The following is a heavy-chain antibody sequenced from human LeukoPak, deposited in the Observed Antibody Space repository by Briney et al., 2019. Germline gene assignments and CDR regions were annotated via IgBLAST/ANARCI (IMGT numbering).Heavy chain of an antibody. J-gene: IGHJ4*02. CDR3: AKDLNSWSGSSDS. CDR2: LTASGETT. Sequence: GGSLRLSCTASGFTFTDYAMSWVRQAPGKGLEWVSTLTASGETTYYAVSVKGRFTISRDNSKNTLYLQMNSLRAEDTAVYYCAKDLNSWSGSSDSWGQGTLVTVSS. CDR1: GFTFTDYA. V-gene: IGHV3-23*01. D-gene: IGHD3-3*01.